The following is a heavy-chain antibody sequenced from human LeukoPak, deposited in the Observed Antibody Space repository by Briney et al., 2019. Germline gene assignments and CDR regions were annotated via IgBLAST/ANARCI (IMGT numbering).Heavy chain of an antibody. CDR2: INSDGSST. Sequence: GGSLRLSCAASGFTFSSYWMHWVRQAPGKGLVWVSRINSDGSSTSYADSVKGRFTISRDNVKNTLYLQMNSLRAEDTAVYYCARAVYYYYYMDVWGKGTTVTVSS. J-gene: IGHJ6*03. CDR1: GFTFSSYW. CDR3: ARAVYYYYYMDV. V-gene: IGHV3-74*01.